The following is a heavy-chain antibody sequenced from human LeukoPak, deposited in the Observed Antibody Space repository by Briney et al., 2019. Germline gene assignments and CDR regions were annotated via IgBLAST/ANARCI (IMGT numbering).Heavy chain of an antibody. D-gene: IGHD3-3*01. J-gene: IGHJ5*02. V-gene: IGHV4-61*08. CDR3: ARHSGLRSPFDP. CDR2: IYYSGST. Sequence: SETLSLTCTVSGGSVSSGGFYWTWIRQPPGKGLEWIGYIYYSGSTNYIPSLRSRLTISVDTSKNQFSLKLSSVTAADTAVYYCARHSGLRSPFDPWGQGTLVTVSS. CDR1: GGSVSSGGFY.